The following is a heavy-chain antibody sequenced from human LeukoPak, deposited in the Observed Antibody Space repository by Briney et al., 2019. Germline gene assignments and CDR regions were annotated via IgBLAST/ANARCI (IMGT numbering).Heavy chain of an antibody. CDR2: FDPEGGET. CDR1: GYTLTELS. CDR3: ATGSYTSSGYYYGHYY. D-gene: IGHD3-22*01. J-gene: IGHJ4*02. V-gene: IGHV1-24*01. Sequence: GASVKVSCKVSGYTLTELSMHWVRQAPGKGLEWMGGFDPEGGETIYAQKFQGRVTMTEDTSTDTAYMELSSLRSEDTAVYYCATGSYTSSGYYYGHYYWGQGTLVTVSS.